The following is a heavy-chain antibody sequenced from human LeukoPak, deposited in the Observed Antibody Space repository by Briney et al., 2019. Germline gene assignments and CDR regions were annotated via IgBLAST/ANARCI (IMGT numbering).Heavy chain of an antibody. V-gene: IGHV3-7*01. D-gene: IGHD3-22*01. Sequence: GGSLRLSCAASGFTFSSYWISWVRQAPGKGLEWVANIKQDGSEKYYVDSVKGRFTISRDNAKNSLYLQMNSLRAEDTAVYYCARDRGFDFDYWGQGNLVTVSS. CDR3: ARDRGFDFDY. J-gene: IGHJ4*02. CDR1: GFTFSSYW. CDR2: IKQDGSEK.